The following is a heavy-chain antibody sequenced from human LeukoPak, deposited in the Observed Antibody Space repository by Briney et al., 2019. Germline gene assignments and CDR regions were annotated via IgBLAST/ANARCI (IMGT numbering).Heavy chain of an antibody. CDR1: GFTFSRYW. D-gene: IGHD2-15*01. J-gene: IGHJ4*02. V-gene: IGHV3-74*01. Sequence: PGGSLRLSCAASGFTFSRYWMHWVRQAPGKGLMWVSRIDSDGSSTIYADSVKGRFTISRDNAKNTLNLQMNSLRAEDTGLYYCARSGAPTPDYWGQGTLVIVSS. CDR3: ARSGAPTPDY. CDR2: IDSDGSST.